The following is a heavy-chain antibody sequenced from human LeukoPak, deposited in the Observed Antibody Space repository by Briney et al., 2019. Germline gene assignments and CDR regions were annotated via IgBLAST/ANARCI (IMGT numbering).Heavy chain of an antibody. J-gene: IGHJ4*02. V-gene: IGHV4-39*01. CDR3: ARYLGSSWYYYFDY. D-gene: IGHD6-13*01. CDR2: IYYSGST. Sequence: SETLSLTCTVSRGSISSSSYYWGWIRQPPGKGLEWIGSIYYSGSTYYNPSLKSRVTISVDTSKNQFSLKLSSVTAADTAVYYCARYLGSSWYYYFDYWGQGTLVTVSS. CDR1: RGSISSSSYY.